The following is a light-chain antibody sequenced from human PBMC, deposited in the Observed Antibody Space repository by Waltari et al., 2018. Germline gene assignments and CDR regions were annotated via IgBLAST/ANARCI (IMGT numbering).Light chain of an antibody. CDR1: QPITRW. V-gene: IGKV1-5*03. CDR2: EAS. CDR3: QQFVGYPYT. Sequence: DIQLTQSPPTLAASVGDSITNTCRASQPITRWLAWYQQQPVRAPKLLSYEASNLVTGVPSRFSGTGSGTVFTLTIRSLEPDDFATYYCQQFVGYPYTFGQGTKVETK. J-gene: IGKJ2*01.